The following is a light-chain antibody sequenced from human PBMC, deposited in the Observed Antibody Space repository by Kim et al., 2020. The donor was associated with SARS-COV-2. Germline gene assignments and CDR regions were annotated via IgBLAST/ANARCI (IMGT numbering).Light chain of an antibody. Sequence: EIVLTQSPATLSLSPGERATLSCRTSQSVSVYLAWYQQKPGQAPRLLIYDASSRAAGIPARFSGTGSGTDFTLTVSSLEPEDFAVYYCQQRVEFGQGTKVDIK. V-gene: IGKV3-11*01. CDR3: QQRVE. CDR2: DAS. J-gene: IGKJ1*01. CDR1: QSVSVY.